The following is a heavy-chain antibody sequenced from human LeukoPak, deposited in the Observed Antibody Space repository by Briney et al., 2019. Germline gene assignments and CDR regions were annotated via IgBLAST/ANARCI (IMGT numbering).Heavy chain of an antibody. CDR2: ISNDGSRK. D-gene: IGHD3-3*01. Sequence: GRSLRLSCAPSEFTFSRHGMHWVRQAPGKGLEWVAIISNDGSRKYYAHSVEGRFTISRDNSKNTLYLQMDSLRAEDTAVYYGARDRAWNYFDYWGQGTLVTVSS. CDR3: ARDRAWNYFDY. CDR1: EFTFSRHG. V-gene: IGHV3-30*03. J-gene: IGHJ4*02.